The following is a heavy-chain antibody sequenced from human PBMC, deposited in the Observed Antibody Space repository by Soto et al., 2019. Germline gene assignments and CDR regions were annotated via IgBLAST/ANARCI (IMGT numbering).Heavy chain of an antibody. CDR1: GGTFSSYA. V-gene: IGHV1-69*12. D-gene: IGHD2-15*01. CDR3: ARPVVVVAATHDYGMDV. CDR2: IIPIFGTA. J-gene: IGHJ6*02. Sequence: QVQLVQSGAEVKKPGSSVKVSCKASGGTFSSYAISWVRQAPGQGLEWMGGIIPIFGTANYAQKFQGRVTITADESTSRSYMELSSLRSEDTAVYYCARPVVVVAATHDYGMDVWGQGTTVTVSS.